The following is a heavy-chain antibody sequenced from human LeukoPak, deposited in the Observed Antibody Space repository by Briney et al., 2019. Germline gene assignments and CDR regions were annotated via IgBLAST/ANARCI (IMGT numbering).Heavy chain of an antibody. D-gene: IGHD3-10*01. V-gene: IGHV4-39*01. Sequence: SETLSLTCTVSGGSISSSSYYWGWIRQPPGKGLEWIGSIYYSGSTYYNPSLKSRVTISVDTSKNQFSLKLSSVTAADTAVYYCAREYYGSGIYYYYYMDVWGKGTTVTVSS. CDR1: GGSISSSSYY. CDR3: AREYYGSGIYYYYYMDV. CDR2: IYYSGST. J-gene: IGHJ6*03.